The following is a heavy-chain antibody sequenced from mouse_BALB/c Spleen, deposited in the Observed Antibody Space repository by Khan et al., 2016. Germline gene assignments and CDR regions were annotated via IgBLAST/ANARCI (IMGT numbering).Heavy chain of an antibody. J-gene: IGHJ2*01. CDR2: INTYTGEP. V-gene: IGHV9-1*02. CDR3: ARYYGSSYYFDY. CDR1: GYTFTNYG. Sequence: QIQLVQSGPELKKPGETVKISCKASGYTFTNYGMNWVKQAPGKGLKWMGWINTYTGEPTYADDFTGRFAFSLETSASTAYLQINNLKNEDMATYFCARYYGSSYYFDYWGQGTTLTVSS. D-gene: IGHD1-1*01.